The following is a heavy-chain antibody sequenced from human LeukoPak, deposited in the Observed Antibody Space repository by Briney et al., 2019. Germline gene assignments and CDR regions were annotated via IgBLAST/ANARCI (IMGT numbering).Heavy chain of an antibody. CDR2: IIPIFGTA. J-gene: IGHJ6*03. CDR3: ARCIAAAPSYYYYMDV. CDR1: GGTFSSYA. V-gene: IGHV1-69*05. Sequence: SVKVSCKASGGTFSSYAISWVRQAPGQGLEWMGGIIPIFGTANYAQKFQGRVTITTDESTSTAYMELSSLRSEDTAVYYCARCIAAAPSYYYYMDVWGKGTTVTVSS. D-gene: IGHD6-13*01.